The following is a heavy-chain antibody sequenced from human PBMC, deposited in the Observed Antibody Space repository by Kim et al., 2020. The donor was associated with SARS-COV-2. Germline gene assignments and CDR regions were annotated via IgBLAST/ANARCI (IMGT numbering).Heavy chain of an antibody. CDR3: AAEAYGDYVGYYYYYGMDV. CDR1: GFTFTSSA. J-gene: IGHJ6*02. Sequence: SVKVSCKASGFTFTSSAMQWVRQARGQRLEWIGWIVVGSGNTNYAQKFQERVTITRDMSTSTAYMELSSLRSEDTAVYYCAAEAYGDYVGYYYYYGMDVWGQGTTVTVSS. D-gene: IGHD4-17*01. V-gene: IGHV1-58*02. CDR2: IVVGSGNT.